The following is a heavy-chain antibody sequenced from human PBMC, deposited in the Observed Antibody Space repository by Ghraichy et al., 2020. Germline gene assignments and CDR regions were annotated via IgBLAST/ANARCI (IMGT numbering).Heavy chain of an antibody. Sequence: SVKVSCKASGDTFTNFVVSWLRQAPGQGLEWVGGISPEFDSPKYAKRFQGRVTISSDKLTTTAYMDLTSLTFEDTAVYYCARQSCVNDVCDQSAGGGVFNWFDPWGQGTQVTVSS. D-gene: IGHD3-10*01. CDR1: GDTFTNFV. V-gene: IGHV1-69*06. CDR3: ARQSCVNDVCDQSAGGGVFNWFDP. J-gene: IGHJ5*02. CDR2: ISPEFDSP.